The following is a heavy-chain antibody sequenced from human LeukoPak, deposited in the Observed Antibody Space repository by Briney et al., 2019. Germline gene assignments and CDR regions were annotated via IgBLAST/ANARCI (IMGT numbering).Heavy chain of an antibody. CDR2: IRDNGSST. V-gene: IGHV3-23*01. CDR1: GFTFSNYA. CDR3: AKSQDSGRLFLFDY. J-gene: IGHJ4*02. Sequence: GGSLRLSCAASGFTFSNYAMRWVRQAPGKGLEWVSVIRDNGSSTYSADSVKGRFTISRDNSKNTVYLQMNSLRAEDTAVYFCAKSQDSGRLFLFDYWGEGTLGTVSS. D-gene: IGHD1-26*01.